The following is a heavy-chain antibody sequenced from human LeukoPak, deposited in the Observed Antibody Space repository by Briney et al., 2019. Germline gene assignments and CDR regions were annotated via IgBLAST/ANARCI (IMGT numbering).Heavy chain of an antibody. D-gene: IGHD3-22*01. J-gene: IGHJ4*02. V-gene: IGHV4-61*02. CDR1: GGSISSGSYY. Sequence: SQTLSLTCTVSGGSISSGSYYWSWIRQPAGKGLEWIGRIYTSGSTNYNPSLKSRVTISVDTSKNQFSLKLSSVTAAVTAVYYCARERQYYYDSSGYYPYWGQRTLVTVSS. CDR3: ARERQYYYDSSGYYPY. CDR2: IYTSGST.